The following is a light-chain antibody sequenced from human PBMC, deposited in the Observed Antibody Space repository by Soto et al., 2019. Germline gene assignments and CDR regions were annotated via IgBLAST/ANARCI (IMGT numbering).Light chain of an antibody. J-gene: IGKJ2*01. Sequence: EIVLTQSPGTLSLSPGERATLSCRASQSVSSSYLAWYQQKPGQAPRLLIYGASSRATGIPDRFSGSGSGTDFTLTISRLEPEDFAVYYCQHCGSSPLRYTFAQGTKV. CDR1: QSVSSSY. V-gene: IGKV3-20*01. CDR2: GAS. CDR3: QHCGSSPLRYT.